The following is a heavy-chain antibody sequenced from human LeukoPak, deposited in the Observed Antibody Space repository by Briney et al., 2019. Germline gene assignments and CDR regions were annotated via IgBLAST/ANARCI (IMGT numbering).Heavy chain of an antibody. CDR2: ISVSGDTT. CDR3: ARGGPHLYSTYDY. CDR1: GFIFSSYG. Sequence: GGSLRLSCAASGFIFSSYGMHWVRQAPGKGLEWVSSISVSGDTTYYADSVRGRFTISRDNAKNSLYLQMNSLRAEDTAVYYCARGGPHLYSTYDYWGQGTLVTVSS. J-gene: IGHJ4*02. D-gene: IGHD4-11*01. V-gene: IGHV3-21*01.